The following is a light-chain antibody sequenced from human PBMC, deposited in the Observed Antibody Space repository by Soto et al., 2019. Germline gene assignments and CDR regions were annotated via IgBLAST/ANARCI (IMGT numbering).Light chain of an antibody. V-gene: IGKV3-20*01. CDR1: QSLTSNY. J-gene: IGKJ4*01. CDR2: GAS. Sequence: EIVLTQSPGTLSLSPGERATLSCRASQSLTSNYLAWYQQKPGQAPRLLIYGASSRATGIPDRFSGSGSGTDFTRTISRLEHEDVAVYYCQQYRSSPPTYGGGTKVEIK. CDR3: QQYRSSPPT.